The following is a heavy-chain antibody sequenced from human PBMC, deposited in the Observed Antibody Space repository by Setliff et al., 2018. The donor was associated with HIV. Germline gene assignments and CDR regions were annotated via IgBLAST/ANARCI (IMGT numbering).Heavy chain of an antibody. CDR3: ARVATGPESFDI. Sequence: NPSETLSLTCTVSGGSISSHFWSWIRQPPGKGLEWIGYVYSTGSTNSKSSLKSRVTISVDTSKNQFSLKLSSVTAADTAVYYCARVATGPESFDIWGQGTMVTVSS. CDR2: VYSTGST. V-gene: IGHV4-59*11. J-gene: IGHJ3*02. D-gene: IGHD3-9*01. CDR1: GGSISSHF.